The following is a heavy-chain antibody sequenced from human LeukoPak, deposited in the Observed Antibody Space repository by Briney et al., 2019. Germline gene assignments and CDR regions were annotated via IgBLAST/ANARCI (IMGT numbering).Heavy chain of an antibody. V-gene: IGHV3-23*01. Sequence: GGSLRLSCAASGFTFSSYAMSWVRPAPGKGLEWVSAISGSGGSTYYADSVKGRFTISRDNSKNTLYLQMNSLRAEDTAVYYCAKSPLGYSSSFDYWGQGTLVTVSS. CDR1: GFTFSSYA. D-gene: IGHD6-6*01. CDR3: AKSPLGYSSSFDY. J-gene: IGHJ4*02. CDR2: ISGSGGST.